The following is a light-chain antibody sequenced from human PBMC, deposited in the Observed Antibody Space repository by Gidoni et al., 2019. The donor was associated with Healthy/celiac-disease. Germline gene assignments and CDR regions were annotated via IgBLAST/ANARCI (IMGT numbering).Light chain of an antibody. J-gene: IGKJ3*01. CDR2: AAS. Sequence: DIQLTQSPSSLSASVGDRVTITCRASQGISTYLAWYQQKPGKVPKLLIYAASTLQTGVPSRFSGSGSGTDFTLTISSLQPEDVATYDCQKYNSAPSTFGPGTKVDIK. V-gene: IGKV1-27*01. CDR1: QGISTY. CDR3: QKYNSAPST.